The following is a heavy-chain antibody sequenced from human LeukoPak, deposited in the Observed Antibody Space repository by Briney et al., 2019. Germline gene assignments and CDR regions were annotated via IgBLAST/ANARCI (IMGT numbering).Heavy chain of an antibody. V-gene: IGHV1-2*04. J-gene: IGHJ6*04. Sequence: GASVKVSCKASGYTFTGYYMHWVRQAPGQGLEWMGWINPNSGGTNYAQKFQGWVAMTRDTSISTAYMELSRLRSDDTAVYYCARTEGGSSFSGMDVWGKGTTVTASS. CDR2: INPNSGGT. CDR3: ARTEGGSSFSGMDV. CDR1: GYTFTGYY. D-gene: IGHD6-13*01.